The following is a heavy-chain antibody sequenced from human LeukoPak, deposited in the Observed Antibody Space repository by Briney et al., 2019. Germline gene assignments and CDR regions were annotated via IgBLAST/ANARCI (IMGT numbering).Heavy chain of an antibody. CDR1: GYSFTSYW. CDR2: IDPGDSDI. Sequence: GESLKISCKGSGYSFTSYWIGWVRQMPGKGLEWMGIIDPGDSDIRYSPSFQGQVTVSADKSISTAYLQWSSLKASGTAMYYCATTNNYDILTGYPYYFDYWGQGTLVTVSS. J-gene: IGHJ4*02. V-gene: IGHV5-51*01. D-gene: IGHD3-9*01. CDR3: ATTNNYDILTGYPYYFDY.